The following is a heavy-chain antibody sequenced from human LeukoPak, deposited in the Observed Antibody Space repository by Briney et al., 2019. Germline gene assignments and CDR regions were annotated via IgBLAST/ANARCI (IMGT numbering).Heavy chain of an antibody. J-gene: IGHJ3*02. CDR1: GLTFRRYD. V-gene: IGHV3-73*01. CDR3: TRRNYGRSGYGAIDI. Sequence: GGSLLLSCVAIGLTFRRYDIRWARPASGEGLDWVDHIRSKTNKYATGDAESVKGRFTFSRDDSKNTANIQMSSLKTEETVVYYCTRRNYGRSGYGAIDIWGQGTMVTVSS. D-gene: IGHD3-22*01. CDR2: IRSKTNKYAT.